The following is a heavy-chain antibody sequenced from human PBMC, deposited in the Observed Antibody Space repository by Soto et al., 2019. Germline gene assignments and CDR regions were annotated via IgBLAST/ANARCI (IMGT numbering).Heavy chain of an antibody. CDR3: AREDGGGPFDY. Sequence: DVHLLESGGGLVQPGGSLRLSCAASGFMFSAYAMHWVRQAPGQGLEWVSSMSGTSADTYYADSVKGRFTVSRDSSKVTLYLQLNSLRAEDTALYFCAREDGGGPFDYWGQGTLVIVSS. CDR1: GFMFSAYA. CDR2: MSGTSADT. J-gene: IGHJ4*02. V-gene: IGHV3-23*01. D-gene: IGHD2-15*01.